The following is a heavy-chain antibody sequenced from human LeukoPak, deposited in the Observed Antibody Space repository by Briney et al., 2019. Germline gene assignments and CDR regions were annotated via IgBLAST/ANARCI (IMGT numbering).Heavy chain of an antibody. CDR2: ISAYNGNT. D-gene: IGHD2-2*01. CDR1: GYTFTSYG. Sequence: ASVKVSCKASGYTFTSYGISWVRQAPGQGLEWMGWISAYNGNTNYAQKLQGRVTMTTDTSTSTAYMELRSLRSDDTAVYYCARIQYCSSTSCYWDYYYGMDVWGQGTTVTVSS. J-gene: IGHJ6*02. V-gene: IGHV1-18*01. CDR3: ARIQYCSSTSCYWDYYYGMDV.